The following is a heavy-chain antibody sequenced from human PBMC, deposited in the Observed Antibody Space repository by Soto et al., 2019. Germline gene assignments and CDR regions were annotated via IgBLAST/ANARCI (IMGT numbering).Heavy chain of an antibody. Sequence: PSETLSLTCTVSGGSISSYYWSWIRQPPGKGLEWIGYIYYSGSTNYNPSLKSRVTISVDTSKNQFSLKLSSVTAADTAVYYCASTTKEVGQYGDKKFDYWGQGTLVTVSS. V-gene: IGHV4-59*08. CDR1: GGSISSYY. D-gene: IGHD4-17*01. CDR2: IYYSGST. CDR3: ASTTKEVGQYGDKKFDY. J-gene: IGHJ4*02.